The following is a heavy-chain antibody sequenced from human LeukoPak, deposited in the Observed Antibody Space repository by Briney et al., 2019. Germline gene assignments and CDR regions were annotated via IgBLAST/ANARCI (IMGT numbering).Heavy chain of an antibody. J-gene: IGHJ4*02. D-gene: IGHD2-15*01. Sequence: PSETLSLTCTVSGGSISSYHWSWIRQPPGKGLEWIGYIYNSGSTNYNPSLKRRVTISVDTSKNQFSLKLSSVTAADTAVYYCARVVVVAAMVYFDYWGQGTLVTVSS. CDR1: GGSISSYH. CDR2: IYNSGST. CDR3: ARVVVVAAMVYFDY. V-gene: IGHV4-59*08.